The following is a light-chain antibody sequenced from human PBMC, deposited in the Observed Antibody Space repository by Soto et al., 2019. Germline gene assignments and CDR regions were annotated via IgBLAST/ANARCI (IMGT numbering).Light chain of an antibody. CDR1: QSVSNN. CDR3: QQYNTWSPLT. Sequence: EKVMTQSPATLSVSPGERATLSCRASQSVSNNLAWYQQKPGQAPRLLIFGASTRATGIPARFSGSGSGTEFTLTISSLQSEDFAVYYCQQYNTWSPLTFGGGTKVETK. V-gene: IGKV3-15*01. CDR2: GAS. J-gene: IGKJ4*01.